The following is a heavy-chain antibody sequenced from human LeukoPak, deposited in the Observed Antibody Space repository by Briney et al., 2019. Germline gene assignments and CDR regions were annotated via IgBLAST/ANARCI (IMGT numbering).Heavy chain of an antibody. V-gene: IGHV1-2*02. CDR2: MNPNSGNT. CDR1: GYTFTGYY. J-gene: IGHJ6*03. Sequence: ASVKVSCKASGYTFTGYYMHWVRQATGQGLEWMGWMNPNSGNTGYAQKFQGRVTMTRDTSISTAYMELSRLRSDDTAVYYCARVVPYYYYYYMDVWGKGTTVTVSS. D-gene: IGHD6-13*01. CDR3: ARVVPYYYYYYMDV.